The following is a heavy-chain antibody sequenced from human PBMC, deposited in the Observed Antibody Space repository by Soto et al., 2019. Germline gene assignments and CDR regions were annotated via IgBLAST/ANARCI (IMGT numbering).Heavy chain of an antibody. J-gene: IGHJ2*01. V-gene: IGHV1-69*01. CDR3: ARVVAYCGGDCYWWYFDL. CDR2: IIPIFGTA. D-gene: IGHD2-21*02. Sequence: QVQLVQSGAEVKKPGSSVKVSCKASGVTFSSYAISWVRQAPGQGLEWMGGIIPIFGTANYAQKFQGRVTITADESTSTAYMELSSLRSEDTAVYYCARVVAYCGGDCYWWYFDLWGRGTLVTVSS. CDR1: GVTFSSYA.